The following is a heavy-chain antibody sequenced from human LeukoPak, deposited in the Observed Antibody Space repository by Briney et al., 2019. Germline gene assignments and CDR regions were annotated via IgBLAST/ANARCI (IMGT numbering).Heavy chain of an antibody. Sequence: ASVKVSCKVSGYTLTELSMHWVRQAPGKGLEWMGGFDPGDGETIYAQKFQGRVTMTEDTSTDTAYMELSSLRSEDTAVYYCAKGSGVMVRAAAFDYWGQGTLVTVSS. CDR3: AKGSGVMVRAAAFDY. CDR2: FDPGDGET. D-gene: IGHD3-10*01. V-gene: IGHV1-24*01. CDR1: GYTLTELS. J-gene: IGHJ4*02.